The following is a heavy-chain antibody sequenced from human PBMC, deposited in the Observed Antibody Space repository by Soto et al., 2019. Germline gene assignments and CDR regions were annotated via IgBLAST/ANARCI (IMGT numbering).Heavy chain of an antibody. CDR3: ARGAFPTWGSYPLDY. V-gene: IGHV3-7*04. CDR2: VKQDGSEE. Sequence: EVQLVEAGGGLVQPGGSLRLSCVASGFTFSDYLMTWVRQAAGKGLEWVANVKQDGSEENYVDSVKGRFTISRDNAKNSVYLQMTSLRAENTALYYCARGAFPTWGSYPLDYWGQGTLVTVSS. CDR1: GFTFSDYL. D-gene: IGHD3-16*02. J-gene: IGHJ4*02.